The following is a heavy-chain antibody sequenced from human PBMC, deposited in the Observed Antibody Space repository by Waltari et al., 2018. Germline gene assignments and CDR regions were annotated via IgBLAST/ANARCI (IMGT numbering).Heavy chain of an antibody. J-gene: IGHJ6*02. CDR3: ARGQRYWNQGRRRHYYYGMDV. CDR1: GYTFTSYD. Sequence: QVQLVQSGAEVKKLGASVKVSCKASGYTFTSYDINWVRQATGQGLEWMGWMNPNSGNTGYAQKFQGRVTMTRNTSISTAYMELSSLRSGDTAVYYCARGQRYWNQGRRRHYYYGMDVWGQGP. CDR2: MNPNSGNT. D-gene: IGHD1-1*01. V-gene: IGHV1-8*02.